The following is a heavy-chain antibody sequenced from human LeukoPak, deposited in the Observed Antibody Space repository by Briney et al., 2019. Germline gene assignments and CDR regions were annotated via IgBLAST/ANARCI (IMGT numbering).Heavy chain of an antibody. V-gene: IGHV3-48*01. CDR2: ISSSSSTI. CDR1: GFTFSSHG. D-gene: IGHD3-22*01. Sequence: GGSLRLSCAASGFTFSSHGMNWVRQAPGKGLEWVSYISSSSSTIYYADSVKGRFTISRDNAKNSLYLQMNSLRAEDTAVYYCAREPGYYYDSSGLTDDAFDIWGQGTMVTVSS. CDR3: AREPGYYYDSSGLTDDAFDI. J-gene: IGHJ3*02.